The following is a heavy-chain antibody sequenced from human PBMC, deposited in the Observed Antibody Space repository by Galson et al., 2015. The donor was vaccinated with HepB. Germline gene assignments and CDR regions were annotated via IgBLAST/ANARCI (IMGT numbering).Heavy chain of an antibody. CDR2: IWYDGSNK. CDR1: GFTFSSYG. CDR3: ARGPYYYDSSAYRYYMDV. V-gene: IGHV3-33*01. D-gene: IGHD3-22*01. Sequence: SLRLSCAASGFTFSSYGMHWVRQAPGKGLEWVAVIWYDGSNKYYVDSVKGRITISRDNSKNTLYLQMNSLRAEDTAVYYCARGPYYYDSSAYRYYMDVWGKGTTVTVSS. J-gene: IGHJ6*03.